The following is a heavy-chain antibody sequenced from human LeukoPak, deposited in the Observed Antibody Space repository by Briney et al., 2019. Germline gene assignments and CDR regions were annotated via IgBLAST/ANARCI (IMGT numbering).Heavy chain of an antibody. V-gene: IGHV1-18*01. J-gene: IGHJ6*03. CDR2: ISAYNGNT. D-gene: IGHD5-24*01. CDR1: GYAFTNYN. Sequence: GASVKVSCKASGYAFTNYNINWLRQATGQGFEWMGWISAYNGNTNYAQKLQGRVTMTTDTSTSTAYMELRSLRSDDTAVYYCARVVAGEGYNYYYYYYMDVWGKGTTVTVSS. CDR3: ARVVAGEGYNYYYYYYMDV.